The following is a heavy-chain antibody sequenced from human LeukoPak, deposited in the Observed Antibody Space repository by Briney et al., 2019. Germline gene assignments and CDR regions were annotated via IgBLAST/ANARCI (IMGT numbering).Heavy chain of an antibody. CDR3: ARGGYYYDSNWFDP. J-gene: IGHJ5*02. CDR2: IYYSGST. Sequence: SETLFLTCTVSGGSISSYYWSWIRQPPGKGLEWIGYIYYSGSTNYNPSLKSRVTISVDTSKDQFSLKLSSVTAADTAVYYCARGGYYYDSNWFDPWGQGTLVTVSS. CDR1: GGSISSYY. D-gene: IGHD3-22*01. V-gene: IGHV4-59*01.